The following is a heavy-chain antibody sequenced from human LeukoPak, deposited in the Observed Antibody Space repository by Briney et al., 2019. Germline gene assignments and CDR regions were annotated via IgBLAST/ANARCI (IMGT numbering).Heavy chain of an antibody. CDR2: ISYDGSNK. V-gene: IGHV3-30*04. CDR1: GFTFSSYA. J-gene: IGHJ4*02. Sequence: PGGSQRLSCAASGFTFSSYAMHWVRQAPGKGLEWVAVISYDGSNKYYADSVKGRFTISRDNSKNTLYLQMNSLRAEDTAVYYCASGSGWYPLDYWGQGTLVTVSS. CDR3: ASGSGWYPLDY. D-gene: IGHD6-19*01.